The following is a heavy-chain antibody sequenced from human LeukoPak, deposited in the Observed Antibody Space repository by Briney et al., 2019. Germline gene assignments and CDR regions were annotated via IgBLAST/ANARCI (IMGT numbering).Heavy chain of an antibody. CDR2: IIPIFGTA. Sequence: SVKLSCKASGGTFSSYAISWVRQAPGQGLEWMGGIIPIFGTANYAQKFQGRVTITADKSTSTAYMELSSLRSDDTAVYYCARRPLYNWNDAASFDYWGQGTLVTVSS. CDR3: ARRPLYNWNDAASFDY. CDR1: GGTFSSYA. V-gene: IGHV1-69*06. D-gene: IGHD1-1*01. J-gene: IGHJ4*02.